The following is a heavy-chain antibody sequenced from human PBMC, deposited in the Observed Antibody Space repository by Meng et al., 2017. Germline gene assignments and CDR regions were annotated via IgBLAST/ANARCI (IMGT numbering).Heavy chain of an antibody. CDR2: AYYRSKWYH. Sequence: QIQLQQSGPGLVNPSHTLSLICAISGDSVSSNSAAWNWIRQSPSRGLEWLGRAYYRSKWYHDYAESVKSRISIDPDTSKNQFSLQLRSVTPEDSAVYYCARGSYSFDSWGQRTLVTVSS. CDR1: GDSVSSNSAA. V-gene: IGHV6-1*01. D-gene: IGHD1-26*01. CDR3: ARGSYSFDS. J-gene: IGHJ4*02.